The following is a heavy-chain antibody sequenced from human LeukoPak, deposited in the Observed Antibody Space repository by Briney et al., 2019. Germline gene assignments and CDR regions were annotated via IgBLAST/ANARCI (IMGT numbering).Heavy chain of an antibody. Sequence: PSETLSLTCTVSGGSISSYYWSWIRQPPGKGLEWSGNIYYSGSTYYNPSLKSRVTISVDTSKNQFSLKLSSVTAADTAVYYCARDQYPYGSGSYTDYWGQGTLVTVSS. J-gene: IGHJ4*02. V-gene: IGHV4-59*12. CDR3: ARDQYPYGSGSYTDY. D-gene: IGHD3-10*01. CDR1: GGSISSYY. CDR2: IYYSGST.